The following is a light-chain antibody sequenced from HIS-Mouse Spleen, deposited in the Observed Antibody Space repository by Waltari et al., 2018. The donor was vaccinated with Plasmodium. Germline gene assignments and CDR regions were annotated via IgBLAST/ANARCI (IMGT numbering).Light chain of an antibody. CDR1: SFTNMF. CDR2: EDS. CDR3: YSTDSSGNHRV. J-gene: IGLJ3*02. V-gene: IGLV3-10*01. Sequence: SYELRQPPSVSVSPERTATTACDVDSFTNMFACWYKQKSSQAPVLVIYEDSKRPSGIPERFSGSSSGTMATLTISGAQVEDEADYYCYSTDSSGNHRVFGGGTKLTVL.